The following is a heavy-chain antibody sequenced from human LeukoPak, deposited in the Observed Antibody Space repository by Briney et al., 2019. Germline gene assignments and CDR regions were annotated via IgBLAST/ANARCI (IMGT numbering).Heavy chain of an antibody. CDR1: LGSIRNYL. Sequence: SEALSVTCLVSLGSIRNYLWRWLRPPPGKGVEGVGYIYHSGSTDYNPSLKSRVTISVDTSKSQFSPKLTSVTAADTAVYYCATLTTVVTAYYFDYWGQGTLVTVSS. D-gene: IGHD2-21*02. CDR3: ATLTTVVTAYYFDY. J-gene: IGHJ4*02. V-gene: IGHV4-4*09. CDR2: IYHSGST.